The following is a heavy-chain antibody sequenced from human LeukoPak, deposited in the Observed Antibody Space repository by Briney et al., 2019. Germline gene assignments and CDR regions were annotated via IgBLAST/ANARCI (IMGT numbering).Heavy chain of an antibody. Sequence: SETLSLTCTVSGGSISSSSYYWGWIRQPPGKGLEWIGEIYHSGSTNYNPSLKSRVTISVDKSKNQFSLKLSSVTAADTAVYYCARDRDAKGFDYWGQGTLVTVSS. V-gene: IGHV4-39*07. CDR1: GGSISSSSYY. D-gene: IGHD5-24*01. J-gene: IGHJ4*02. CDR2: IYHSGST. CDR3: ARDRDAKGFDY.